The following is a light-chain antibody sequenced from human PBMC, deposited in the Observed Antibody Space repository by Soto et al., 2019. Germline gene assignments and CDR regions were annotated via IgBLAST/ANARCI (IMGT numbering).Light chain of an antibody. CDR2: KAS. J-gene: IGKJ1*01. V-gene: IGKV1-5*03. Sequence: DIQMTQSPSTLSGSVGDRVTITCRASQTISSWLAWYQQKPGKAPKLLIYKASTLKSGVPSRFSGSGSGTEFTLTISSLQPDDFAPYYCQHYNSYSEAFGQGTKVDIK. CDR3: QHYNSYSEA. CDR1: QTISSW.